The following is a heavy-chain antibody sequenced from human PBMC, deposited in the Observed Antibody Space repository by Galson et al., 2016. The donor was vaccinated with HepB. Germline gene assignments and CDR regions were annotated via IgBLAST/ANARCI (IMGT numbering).Heavy chain of an antibody. Sequence: SLRLSCAASGFTFGTYTMHWIRQAPGEGLQWVSSISSDSSDIYYPDSVKGRFIISRDNAKNSLYLQMNNLTAEDTAVYHCAAGSHRYWFDPRGQGTLVTASS. J-gene: IGHJ5*02. CDR2: ISSDSSDI. CDR3: AAGSHRYWFDP. CDR1: GFTFGTYT. D-gene: IGHD6-13*01. V-gene: IGHV3-21*01.